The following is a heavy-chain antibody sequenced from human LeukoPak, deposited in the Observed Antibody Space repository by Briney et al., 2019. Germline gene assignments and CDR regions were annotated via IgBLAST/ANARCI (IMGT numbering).Heavy chain of an antibody. Sequence: SVKVSCKASGGTFSSYAISWVRQAPGQGLEWMGGIIPIFGTANYAQKFQGRVTITTDESTSTAYMELSSLRSEDTAVYYCARAGNWNDNWFDPWGQGTPVTVSS. V-gene: IGHV1-69*05. D-gene: IGHD1-1*01. CDR1: GGTFSSYA. J-gene: IGHJ5*02. CDR3: ARAGNWNDNWFDP. CDR2: IIPIFGTA.